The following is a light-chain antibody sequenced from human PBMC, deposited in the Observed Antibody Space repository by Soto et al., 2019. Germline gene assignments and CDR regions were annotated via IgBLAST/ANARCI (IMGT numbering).Light chain of an antibody. CDR2: EVG. V-gene: IGLV2-14*01. J-gene: IGLJ2*01. Sequence: QSALTQPASVSGSPGQSITISCTGTSSDIGTYIYVSWYLQHPGKAPKLLIYEVGNRPSGVSNRFSGSKSGNTASLTISGLQAEDEADYYFSSYTSSNSVVFGGGTKGTVL. CDR3: SSYTSSNSVV. CDR1: SSDIGTYIY.